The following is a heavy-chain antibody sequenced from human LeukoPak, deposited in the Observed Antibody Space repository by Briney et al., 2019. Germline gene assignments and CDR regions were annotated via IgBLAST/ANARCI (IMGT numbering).Heavy chain of an antibody. CDR3: AKVSVVVVIKALDY. Sequence: GGSLGLSCAASGFIFSTYAMSWVRQAPGKGLEWVSVISGSDGSTYYADSVKGRFTISRDNSKNTLYLQMNSLRAEDTAVYYCAKVSVVVVIKALDYWGQGTLVTVSS. CDR2: ISGSDGST. CDR1: GFIFSTYA. J-gene: IGHJ4*02. D-gene: IGHD3-22*01. V-gene: IGHV3-23*01.